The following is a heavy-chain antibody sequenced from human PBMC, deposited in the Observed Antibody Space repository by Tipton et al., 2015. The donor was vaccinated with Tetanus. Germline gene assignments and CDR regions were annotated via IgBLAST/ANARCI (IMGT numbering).Heavy chain of an antibody. V-gene: IGHV4-39*07. CDR1: GGSISSSSYF. D-gene: IGHD4-17*01. CDR3: ARGGRYDYGVQGWFDP. CDR2: IYYSGST. J-gene: IGHJ5*02. Sequence: TLSLTCTVSGGSISSSSYFWGWIRQPPGKGLEWIGSIYYSGSTYYNPSLKSRVTISVDTSKNQFSLKLSSVTAADTAVYYCARGGRYDYGVQGWFDPWGQGTLVTVSS.